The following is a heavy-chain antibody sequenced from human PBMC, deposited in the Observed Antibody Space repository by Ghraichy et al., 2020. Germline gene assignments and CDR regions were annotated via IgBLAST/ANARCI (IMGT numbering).Heavy chain of an antibody. Sequence: GGSLRLSCAASGFTFSSYGMHWVRQAPGKGLEWVAVIWYDGSNKYYADSVKGRFTISRDNSKNTLYLQMNSLGAEDTAVYYCARDSSAAAGPNDYWGQGTLVTVSS. J-gene: IGHJ4*02. CDR1: GFTFSSYG. V-gene: IGHV3-33*08. CDR3: ARDSSAAAGPNDY. CDR2: IWYDGSNK. D-gene: IGHD6-13*01.